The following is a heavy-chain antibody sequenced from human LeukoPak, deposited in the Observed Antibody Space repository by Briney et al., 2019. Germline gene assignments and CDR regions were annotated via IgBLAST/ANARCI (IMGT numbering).Heavy chain of an antibody. D-gene: IGHD6-19*01. CDR2: IYPGDSDT. Sequence: GESLKISCKGSGYSFTTYWIGWVRQMPGKGLEWMGIIYPGDSDTRYSPSFQGQVTISADKSISTPYLQWSSLKASDTAMYYCARHKPLSVAVAAGSDAFDIWGQGTMVTVSS. CDR3: ARHKPLSVAVAAGSDAFDI. V-gene: IGHV5-51*01. J-gene: IGHJ3*02. CDR1: GYSFTTYW.